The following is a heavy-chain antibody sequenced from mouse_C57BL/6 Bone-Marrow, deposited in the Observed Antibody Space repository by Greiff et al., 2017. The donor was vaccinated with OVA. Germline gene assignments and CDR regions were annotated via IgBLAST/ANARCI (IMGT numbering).Heavy chain of an antibody. CDR1: GYAFSSSW. Sequence: VQGVESGPELVKPGASVKISCKASGYAFSSSWMNWVKQRPGKGLEWIGRIYPGDGDTNYNGKFKGKATLTADKSSSTAYMQLSSLTSEDSAVYFCARGDEPAWFAYWGQGTLVTVSA. CDR2: IYPGDGDT. J-gene: IGHJ3*01. V-gene: IGHV1-82*01. CDR3: ARGDEPAWFAY.